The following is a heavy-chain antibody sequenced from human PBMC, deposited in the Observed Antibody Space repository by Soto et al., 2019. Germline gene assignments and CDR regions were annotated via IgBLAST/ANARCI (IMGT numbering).Heavy chain of an antibody. CDR1: GFSFSSNA. V-gene: IGHV3-23*01. CDR2: ISGSGGST. Sequence: GRSLRLPCAASGFSFSSNAMSWVRQAPEKGLEWVSAISGSGGSTYYADSVKGRFTISRDNSKKTLYLQMNSLRAEDTAVYYIAIGAILGVVSADDYWDQGTLSTVCS. D-gene: IGHD3-3*01. CDR3: AIGAILGVVSADDY. J-gene: IGHJ4*02.